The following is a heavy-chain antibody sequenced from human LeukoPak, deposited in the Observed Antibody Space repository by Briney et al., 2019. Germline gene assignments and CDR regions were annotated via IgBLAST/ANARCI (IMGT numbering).Heavy chain of an antibody. V-gene: IGHV4-34*01. J-gene: IGHJ6*03. CDR3: ARARRRVVAATPGGYMDV. CDR1: GGSFSGYY. D-gene: IGHD2-15*01. Sequence: SETLSLTCAVYGGSFSGYYWSWIRQPPGKGLEWIGEINHSGSTNYNPSLKSRVTISVDTSKNQFSLKLSSVTAADTAVYYCARARRRVVAATPGGYMDVWGKGTTVTVSS. CDR2: INHSGST.